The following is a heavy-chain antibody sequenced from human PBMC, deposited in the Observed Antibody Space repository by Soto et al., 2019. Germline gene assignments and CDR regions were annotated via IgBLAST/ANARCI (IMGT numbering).Heavy chain of an antibody. J-gene: IGHJ6*02. D-gene: IGHD3-3*01. CDR3: ARGGTIFGVVIYYYYGMDV. Sequence: GASVKVSFKASGYTFTSYYMHWVRQAPGQGLEWMGIINPSGGSTSYAQKFQGRVTMTRDTSTSTVYMELSSLRSEDTAVYYCARGGTIFGVVIYYYYGMDVWGQGTTVTVSS. CDR2: INPSGGST. V-gene: IGHV1-46*01. CDR1: GYTFTSYY.